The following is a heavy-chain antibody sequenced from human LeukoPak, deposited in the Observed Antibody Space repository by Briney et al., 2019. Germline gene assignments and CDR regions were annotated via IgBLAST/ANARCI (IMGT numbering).Heavy chain of an antibody. CDR3: AKGGAYYDSSGYLYGY. V-gene: IGHV3-30*18. D-gene: IGHD3-22*01. CDR2: ISYDGSNK. Sequence: GGSLRLSCAASGFTFSSYGMHWVRQAPGKGLEWVAVISYDGSNKYYADSVKGRFTISRDNSKNTLYLQMNSLRAEDTAVYYCAKGGAYYDSSGYLYGYWGQGTLVTVSS. J-gene: IGHJ4*02. CDR1: GFTFSSYG.